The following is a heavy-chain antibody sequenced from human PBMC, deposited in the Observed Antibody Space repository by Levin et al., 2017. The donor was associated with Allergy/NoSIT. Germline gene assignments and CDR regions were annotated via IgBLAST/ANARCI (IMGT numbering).Heavy chain of an antibody. J-gene: IGHJ4*02. CDR3: ARAEWGRSCSSTSCYEGY. CDR1: GFTFSGYW. D-gene: IGHD2-2*01. CDR2: IKEDGSEK. Sequence: GGSLRLSCAASGFTFSGYWMSWVRQAPGKGLEWVANIKEDGSEKYYVDSVKGRFTISRDNAKNSLYLQMNSLRAEDTAVYYCARAEWGRSCSSTSCYEGYWGQGTLVTVSS. V-gene: IGHV3-7*01.